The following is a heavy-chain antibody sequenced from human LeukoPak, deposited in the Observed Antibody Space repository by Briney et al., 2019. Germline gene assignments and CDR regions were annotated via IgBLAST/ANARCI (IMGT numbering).Heavy chain of an antibody. D-gene: IGHD5-18*01. Sequence: PGGSLRLSCAASGFPFINHWLHWVRQAPGKGLMWVSRFNRDGSRTDYADSVKGRFTISRDDAKNTLYLQVNSLRAGDTAVYFCARGGSDTAMARDYWGEGTLVTVSS. J-gene: IGHJ4*02. V-gene: IGHV3-74*01. CDR1: GFPFINHW. CDR3: ARGGSDTAMARDY. CDR2: FNRDGSRT.